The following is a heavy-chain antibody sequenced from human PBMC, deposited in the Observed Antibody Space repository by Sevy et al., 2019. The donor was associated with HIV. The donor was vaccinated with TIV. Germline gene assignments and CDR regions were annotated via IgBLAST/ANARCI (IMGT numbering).Heavy chain of an antibody. Sequence: HGGSLRLSCEASGFIFSSYSMNWVRQSPGKGLEWVASWVSSMASSNSLIYYADSVAGRFTISRDNAKNSLYLQMNSLRAEDTAVYYCVRGGRVGLGGYFDYWGQGALVTVSS. CDR2: MASSNSLI. CDR3: VRGGRVGLGGYFDY. J-gene: IGHJ4*02. V-gene: IGHV3-21*06. CDR1: GFIFSSYS. D-gene: IGHD1-26*01.